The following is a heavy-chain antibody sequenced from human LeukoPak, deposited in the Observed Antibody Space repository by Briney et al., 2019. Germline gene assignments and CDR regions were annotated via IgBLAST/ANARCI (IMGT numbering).Heavy chain of an antibody. V-gene: IGHV3-53*01. CDR2: IYIGGIT. CDR1: GFTVSSHC. D-gene: IGHD6-19*01. CDR3: ARIYGDGWYADH. J-gene: IGHJ4*02. Sequence: PGGSLRLSCAASGFTVSSHCMSWVRQAPGEGLEWVSIIYIGGITWYADSMKGRITISRDNSKNTLYLQMDSLRAEDTAVYSCARIYGDGWYADHWGQGTLVTVSS.